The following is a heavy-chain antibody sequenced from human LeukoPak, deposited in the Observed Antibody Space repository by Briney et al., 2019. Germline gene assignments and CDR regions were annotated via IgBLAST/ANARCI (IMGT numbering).Heavy chain of an antibody. Sequence: PGGSLRLSCAASGLTFSSYEMNWVRQAPGKGLEWVSYISSSSSTIYYADSVKGRFTISRDNAKNSLYLQMNSLRDEDTAVYYCARERVAMASSSFDYWGQGTLVTVSS. CDR3: ARERVAMASSSFDY. CDR1: GLTFSSYE. V-gene: IGHV3-48*02. CDR2: ISSSSSTI. D-gene: IGHD6-19*01. J-gene: IGHJ4*02.